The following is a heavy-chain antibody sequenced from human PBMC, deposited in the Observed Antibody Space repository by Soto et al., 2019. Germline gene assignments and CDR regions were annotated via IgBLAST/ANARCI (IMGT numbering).Heavy chain of an antibody. CDR1: GYTFTSYD. J-gene: IGHJ6*03. V-gene: IGHV1-8*01. D-gene: IGHD3-3*01. CDR3: ARAVRGYDFWSGYVTPHYYYMDV. CDR2: MNPNSGNT. Sequence: ASVKVSCKASGYTFTSYDINWVRQATGQGLEWMGWMNPNSGNTGCAQKFQGRVTMTRNTSISTAYMELSSLRSEDTAVYYCARAVRGYDFWSGYVTPHYYYMDVWGKGTTVTVSS.